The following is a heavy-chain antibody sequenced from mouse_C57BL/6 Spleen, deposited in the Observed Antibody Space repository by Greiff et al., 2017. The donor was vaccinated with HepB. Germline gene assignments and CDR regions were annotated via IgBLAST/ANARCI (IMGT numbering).Heavy chain of an antibody. V-gene: IGHV1-55*01. CDR3: ARGGPYYSNFAWFAY. J-gene: IGHJ3*01. Sequence: QVQLQQPGAELVKPGASVKMSCKASGYTFTSYWITWVKQRPGQGLEWIGDIYPGSGSTNYNEKFKSKATLTVDTSSSTAYMQLSSLTSSDSAVYYCARGGPYYSNFAWFAYWGQGTLVTVSA. D-gene: IGHD2-5*01. CDR1: GYTFTSYW. CDR2: IYPGSGST.